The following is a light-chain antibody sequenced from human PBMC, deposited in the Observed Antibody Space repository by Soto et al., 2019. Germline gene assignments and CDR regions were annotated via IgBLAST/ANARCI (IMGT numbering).Light chain of an antibody. V-gene: IGKV1-39*01. CDR3: QQSYSTPLT. CDR2: AAS. CDR1: QSISSY. J-gene: IGKJ4*02. Sequence: DIQMTQSPSSLSASVGDRVTITCRASQSISSYLNWYQQKPGKAPKLLIYAASSLQSGVPSRFSGSGSGTDFTLTISSLQLEDFATYYCQQSYSTPLTCGGGTKVEIK.